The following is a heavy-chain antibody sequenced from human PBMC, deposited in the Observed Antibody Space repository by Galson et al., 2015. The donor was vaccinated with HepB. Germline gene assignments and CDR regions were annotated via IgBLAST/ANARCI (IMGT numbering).Heavy chain of an antibody. CDR3: ARDILVAGPIRAYAFDI. V-gene: IGHV3-66*01. D-gene: IGHD6-19*01. Sequence: SLRLSCAASGFTVSSNYMSWVRQAPGKGLEWVSVIYSGGSTCYADSVKGRFTISRDNSKNTLYLQMNSLRAEDTAVYYCARDILVAGPIRAYAFDIWGQGTMVTVSS. CDR2: IYSGGST. CDR1: GFTVSSNY. J-gene: IGHJ3*02.